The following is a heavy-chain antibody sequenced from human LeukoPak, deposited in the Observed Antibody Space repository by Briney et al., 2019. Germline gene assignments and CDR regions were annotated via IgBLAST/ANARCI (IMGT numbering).Heavy chain of an antibody. V-gene: IGHV3-48*03. J-gene: IGHJ3*02. Sequence: GGSLRLSCEASGFSLSSYEMNWVRQAPGKGLEWVSHISSRGSTIYYADSVKGRFTISRDNAKNSLYLQMNSLRAEDTAVYYCARVGWVLRYAFDIWGPGTMVTVSS. D-gene: IGHD3-16*01. CDR1: GFSLSSYE. CDR3: ARVGWVLRYAFDI. CDR2: ISSRGSTI.